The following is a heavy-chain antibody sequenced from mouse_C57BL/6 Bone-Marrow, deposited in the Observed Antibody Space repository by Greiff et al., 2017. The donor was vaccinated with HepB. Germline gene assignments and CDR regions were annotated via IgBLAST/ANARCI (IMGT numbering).Heavy chain of an antibody. V-gene: IGHV14-4*01. CDR3: TKADYDGSSFRFDY. D-gene: IGHD1-1*01. J-gene: IGHJ2*01. CDR2: IDPENGDT. CDR1: GFNIKDDY. Sequence: VQLQQSGAELVRPGASVKLSCTASGFNIKDDYMHWVKQRPEQGLEWIGWIDPENGDTEYASKFQGKATIAADTSSNTAYLQLSSLTSEDTAVYYCTKADYDGSSFRFDYWGQGTTLTVSS.